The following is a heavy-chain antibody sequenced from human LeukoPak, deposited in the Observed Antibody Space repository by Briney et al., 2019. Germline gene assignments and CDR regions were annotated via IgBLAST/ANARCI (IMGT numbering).Heavy chain of an antibody. CDR3: ARGNYVNRETFDY. D-gene: IGHD1-7*01. V-gene: IGHV3-21*01. J-gene: IGHJ4*02. CDR1: GFTFSSYT. CDR2: ISSSRSSI. Sequence: GGSLRLSCAASGFTFSSYTMNWVRQAPGKGLEWVSSISSSRSSIYYADSMKGRFTISRDNAKNSLYLQMNSLRAEDTAVYYCARGNYVNRETFDYWGQGPLVPVSS.